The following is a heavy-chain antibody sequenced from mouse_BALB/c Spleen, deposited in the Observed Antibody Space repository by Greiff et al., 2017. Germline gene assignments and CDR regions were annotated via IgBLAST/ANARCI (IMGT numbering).Heavy chain of an antibody. J-gene: IGHJ3*01. CDR2: IDPANGNT. CDR3: AFNWTAY. CDR1: GFNIKDTY. V-gene: IGHV14-3*02. D-gene: IGHD4-1*01. Sequence: EVKLMESGAELVKPGASVKLSCTASGFNIKDTYMHWVKQRPEQGLEWIGRIDPANGNTKYDPKFQGKATITADTSSNTAYLQLSSLTSEDTAVYYCAFNWTAYWGQGTLVTVSA.